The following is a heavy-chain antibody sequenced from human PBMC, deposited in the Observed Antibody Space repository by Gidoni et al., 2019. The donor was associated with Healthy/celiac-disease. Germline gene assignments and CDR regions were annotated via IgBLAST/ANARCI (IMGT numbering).Heavy chain of an antibody. V-gene: IGHV3-49*05. CDR3: TREPGYSSGWYRDAFDI. D-gene: IGHD6-19*01. CDR2: IRSKAYGGTT. J-gene: IGHJ3*02. CDR1: GFTFGDYA. Sequence: EVQLVESGGGLVKPGRSLRLSCTASGFTFGDYAMSWFRQAPGKGLEWVGFIRSKAYGGTTEYAASVKGRFTISRDDSKSIAYLQMNSLKTEDTAVYYCTREPGYSSGWYRDAFDIWGQGTMVTVSS.